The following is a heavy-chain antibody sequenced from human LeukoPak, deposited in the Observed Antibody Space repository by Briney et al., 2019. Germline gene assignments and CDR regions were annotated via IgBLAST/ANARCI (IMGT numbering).Heavy chain of an antibody. CDR3: VRLNWRRKAFDV. Sequence: GGSLRLSCAASGFIFSDHWMHWVRQAPGKGLVWLSRINNDGSSTIYADSVKGRFTFSRDNAENTLFLEMSSLRVEDTAVYYCVRLNWRRKAFDVWGQGTMVTISS. J-gene: IGHJ3*01. CDR2: INNDGSST. V-gene: IGHV3-74*01. D-gene: IGHD1-20*01. CDR1: GFIFSDHW.